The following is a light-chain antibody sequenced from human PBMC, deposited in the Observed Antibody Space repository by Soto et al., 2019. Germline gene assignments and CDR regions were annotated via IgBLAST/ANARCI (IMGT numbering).Light chain of an antibody. CDR2: EVT. V-gene: IGLV2-14*01. CDR3: SSYTNINTRACV. Sequence: SFPSQPSSVSGSPGQSITISCTGTIGDICSYNRVSWYQQHPGKAPKLIIYEVTDRPSGVSNRFSGSKSGNTASLTISGLQAEDEDEYYCSSYTNINTRACVFGTGTKVTV. CDR1: IGDICSYNR. J-gene: IGLJ1*01.